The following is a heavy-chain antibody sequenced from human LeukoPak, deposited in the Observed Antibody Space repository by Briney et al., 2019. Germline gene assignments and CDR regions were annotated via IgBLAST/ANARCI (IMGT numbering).Heavy chain of an antibody. J-gene: IGHJ4*02. V-gene: IGHV4-34*01. CDR3: ARRGVTALTRAYYLDY. D-gene: IGHD4-17*01. Sequence: SETLSLTCAVYGGSFSGYYWSWIRQPPGKGLEWIGEINHSGSTNYNPSLKSRVTISVDTSKNQISLKLSSVTAADTAVYYCARRGVTALTRAYYLDYWGQGTLVTVSS. CDR1: GGSFSGYY. CDR2: INHSGST.